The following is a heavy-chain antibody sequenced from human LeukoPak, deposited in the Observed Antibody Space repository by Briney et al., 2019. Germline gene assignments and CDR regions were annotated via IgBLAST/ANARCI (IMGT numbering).Heavy chain of an antibody. Sequence: ASVKVSCKASGYTFTSYYMHWVRQAPGQGLEWMGIINPSGGSTGYAQRFQGRVTMAGDTSTSTVYMDLSGLRSEDTAVYYCARGYDSIGYPLLDYWGQGTLVTVSS. CDR1: GYTFTSYY. V-gene: IGHV1-46*01. CDR3: ARGYDSIGYPLLDY. D-gene: IGHD3-22*01. J-gene: IGHJ4*02. CDR2: INPSGGST.